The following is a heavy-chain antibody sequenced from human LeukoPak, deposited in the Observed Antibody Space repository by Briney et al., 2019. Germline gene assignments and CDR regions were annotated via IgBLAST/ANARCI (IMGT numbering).Heavy chain of an antibody. CDR1: GYTFTSYY. Sequence: GASVKVSCKASGYTFTSYYMHWVRQAPGQGLEWMGIINPSGGSTSYAQKFQGRVTITRDTSTSTVYMELSSLRSEDTAVYYCARAYYYDSSGYSAPFDYWGQGTLVTVSS. V-gene: IGHV1-46*01. D-gene: IGHD3-22*01. CDR2: INPSGGST. J-gene: IGHJ4*02. CDR3: ARAYYYDSSGYSAPFDY.